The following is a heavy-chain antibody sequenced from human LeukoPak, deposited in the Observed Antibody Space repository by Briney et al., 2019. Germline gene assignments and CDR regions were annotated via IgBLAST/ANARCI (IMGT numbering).Heavy chain of an antibody. CDR3: ARIPYSDYYYYMDV. CDR2: ITSSSSTI. V-gene: IGHV3-48*01. Sequence: GGSPRLSCADSGFTVISDSMNCVRQAPGGGLEWVSYITSSSSTIYYADSVKGRFTISRDNAKNSLYLQMNSLRAEDTAVYYCARIPYSDYYYYMDVWGKGTSVTVSS. CDR1: GFTVISDS. J-gene: IGHJ6*03. D-gene: IGHD4-11*01.